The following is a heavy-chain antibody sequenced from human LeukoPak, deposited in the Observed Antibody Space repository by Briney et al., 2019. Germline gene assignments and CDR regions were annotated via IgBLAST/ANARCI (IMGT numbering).Heavy chain of an antibody. V-gene: IGHV4-59*08. J-gene: IGHJ3*02. CDR3: ARHAYYYDRSGSYEAFDI. D-gene: IGHD3-22*01. Sequence: SETLSLTYTVSGGSISTYYWSWIRQPPGKGLEWIGSMYYSGSTNYKPSLKSRVTISVDTSKNQFSLKLSSVTAADTAVYYCARHAYYYDRSGSYEAFDIWGQGTMVTVSS. CDR1: GGSISTYY. CDR2: MYYSGST.